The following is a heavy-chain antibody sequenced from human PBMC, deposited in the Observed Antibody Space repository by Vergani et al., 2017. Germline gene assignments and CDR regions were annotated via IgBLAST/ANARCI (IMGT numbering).Heavy chain of an antibody. CDR2: ISSSSSYI. CDR3: ARDSYYDSSGYYGDIDY. CDR1: GFTFSSYS. V-gene: IGHV3-21*01. Sequence: EVQLVESGGGLVKPGGSLRLSCAASGFTFSSYSMNWVRQVPGKGLEWVSSISSSSSYIYYADSVKGRFTISRDNAKNSLYLQMNSLRAEDTAVYYCARDSYYDSSGYYGDIDYWGQGTLVTVSS. D-gene: IGHD3-22*01. J-gene: IGHJ4*02.